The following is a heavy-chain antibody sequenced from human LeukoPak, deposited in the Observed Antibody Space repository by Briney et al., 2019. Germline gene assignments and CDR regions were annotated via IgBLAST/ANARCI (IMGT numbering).Heavy chain of an antibody. J-gene: IGHJ4*02. CDR3: TRDQMNY. V-gene: IGHV3-53*01. D-gene: IGHD5-24*01. CDR2: IFSNGDT. Sequence: GGSLRLSCTASEFTVSRSYMLWVRQAPGKGLEWVSLIFSNGDTHYADSVKGRFTISRDTSKNTVSLQMNSLRVEDTAMYYCTRDQMNYWGQGTLVTVSS. CDR1: EFTVSRSY.